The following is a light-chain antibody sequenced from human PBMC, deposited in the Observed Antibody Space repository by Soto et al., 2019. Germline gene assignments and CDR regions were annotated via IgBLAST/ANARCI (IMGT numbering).Light chain of an antibody. CDR2: DVS. CDR1: SSEVCGYNY. Sequence: QSVLTQPAPLSGSPGQSITISCTGTSSEVCGYNYVSWYQQHPGKAPKLTIYDVSNRPSEVSNRFSGSKSGNTASLTISGLQAEDEADYYCSSYTSSSTPIYVFGTGTKVTVL. J-gene: IGLJ1*01. CDR3: SSYTSSSTPIYV. V-gene: IGLV2-14*01.